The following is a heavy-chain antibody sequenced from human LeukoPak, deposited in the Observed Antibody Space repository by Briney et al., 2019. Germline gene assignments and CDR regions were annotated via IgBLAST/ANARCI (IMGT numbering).Heavy chain of an antibody. D-gene: IGHD5-24*01. CDR2: IYYSGST. J-gene: IGHJ6*03. CDR3: ARQGPEGYKQPYYYMDV. CDR1: GGSISSISYY. Sequence: SETLSLTCTVSGGSISSISYYWGWIRQPPGKGLEWIGSIYYSGSTYYNPSLKSRVTISVDTSKNQFSLKLSSVTAADTAVYYCARQGPEGYKQPYYYMDVWGKGTTVTVSS. V-gene: IGHV4-39*01.